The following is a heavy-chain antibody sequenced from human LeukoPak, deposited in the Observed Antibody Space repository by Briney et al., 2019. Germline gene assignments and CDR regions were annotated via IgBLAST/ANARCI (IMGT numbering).Heavy chain of an antibody. Sequence: GGSLRLSCAASGFTFTSYSMNWVRQAPGKGLEWVSSISSGSVYIYYADSVKGRSTVSRDNAKNSLYLQMDSLRAEDTAVYYCTRDLSGWQPDYYYYYMDVWGKGTTVTTSS. V-gene: IGHV3-21*01. D-gene: IGHD6-19*01. CDR1: GFTFTSYS. J-gene: IGHJ6*03. CDR3: TRDLSGWQPDYYYYYMDV. CDR2: ISSGSVYI.